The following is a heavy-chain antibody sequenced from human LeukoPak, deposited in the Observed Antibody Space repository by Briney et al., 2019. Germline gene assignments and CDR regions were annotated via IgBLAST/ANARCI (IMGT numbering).Heavy chain of an antibody. Sequence: GGSLRLSCAASGFTFSNYWMNWVRQAPGKGLEWVANIKQDGGEKSYVDSVKGRFTISRDNAKNSLHLQMNSLRAEDTAVYYCARDGDGDRYFQHWGQGTLVTVSS. D-gene: IGHD4-17*01. CDR3: ARDGDGDRYFQH. J-gene: IGHJ1*01. V-gene: IGHV3-7*01. CDR2: IKQDGGEK. CDR1: GFTFSNYW.